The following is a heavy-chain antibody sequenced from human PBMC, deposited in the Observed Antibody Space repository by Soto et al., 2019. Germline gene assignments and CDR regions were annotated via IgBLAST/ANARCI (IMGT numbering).Heavy chain of an antibody. CDR3: VRDQKYFRVNGNWFDS. J-gene: IGHJ5*01. V-gene: IGHV1-18*04. CDR2: VSGNNGAS. Sequence: QVQLMQSGTEVKKPGASVTVSCKASGYTSADFGISWVRQAPGQGLEWMGWVSGNNGASNPAPKVQGRITMTLDTSTGVSYMALRSLRSDDTAFYYCVRDQKYFRVNGNWFDSWGQGTLVSVSS. CDR1: GYTSADFG. D-gene: IGHD2-2*01.